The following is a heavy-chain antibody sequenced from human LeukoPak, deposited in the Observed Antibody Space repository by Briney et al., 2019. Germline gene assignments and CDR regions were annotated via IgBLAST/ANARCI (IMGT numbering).Heavy chain of an antibody. Sequence: SETLSLTCAVYGGSFSGYYWSWIRQPPGKGLEWIGEINHSGSTNYNPSLKSRVTISVDTSKNQFSLKLSSVTAADTAVYYCASARSIESGGDASRYYFDYWGQGTLVTVSS. CDR2: INHSGST. CDR1: GGSFSGYY. J-gene: IGHJ4*02. V-gene: IGHV4-34*01. D-gene: IGHD5-24*01. CDR3: ASARSIESGGDASRYYFDY.